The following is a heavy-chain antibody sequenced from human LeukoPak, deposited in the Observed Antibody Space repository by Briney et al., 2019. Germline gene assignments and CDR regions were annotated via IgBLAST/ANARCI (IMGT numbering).Heavy chain of an antibody. Sequence: GGSLRLSCAASGITFSDYHMSWIRQAPGKGLEWVSYISSSSTYTNYADSVKGRFTIPRDTAKNSLYLQMNSLRAEDTAVYYCATGSYLDYWGQGTLVTVSS. V-gene: IGHV3-11*06. CDR2: ISSSSTYT. D-gene: IGHD3-10*01. CDR1: GITFSDYH. J-gene: IGHJ4*02. CDR3: ATGSYLDY.